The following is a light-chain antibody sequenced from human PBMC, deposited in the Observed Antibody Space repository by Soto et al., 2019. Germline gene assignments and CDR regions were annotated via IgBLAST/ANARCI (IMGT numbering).Light chain of an antibody. CDR3: QQYYRAPWT. CDR2: WAS. CDR1: QTVSHNSNNKKY. Sequence: DIVMTQSPDSLAMSLGERATINCKSSQTVSHNSNNKKYLAWYQQKPGQPPKLLIYWASIRKSGVPDRFIGSGSGTDFTLTTTSLQAEDVVVYYCQQYYRAPWTFGQGTKVEIK. V-gene: IGKV4-1*01. J-gene: IGKJ1*01.